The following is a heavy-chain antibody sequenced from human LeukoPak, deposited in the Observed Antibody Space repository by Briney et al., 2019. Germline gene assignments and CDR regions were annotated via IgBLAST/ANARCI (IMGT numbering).Heavy chain of an antibody. D-gene: IGHD3-3*01. CDR2: IYYSGST. V-gene: IGHV4-30-2*03. Sequence: PSQTLSLTCTVSGGSISSAGYYWSWIRQHPGKGLEWIGSIYYSGSTYYNPSLKSRVTISVDTSKNQFSLKLSSVTAADTAVYYCARQRTLLEWLFYFDYWGQGTLVTVSS. CDR3: ARQRTLLEWLFYFDY. CDR1: GGSISSAGYY. J-gene: IGHJ4*02.